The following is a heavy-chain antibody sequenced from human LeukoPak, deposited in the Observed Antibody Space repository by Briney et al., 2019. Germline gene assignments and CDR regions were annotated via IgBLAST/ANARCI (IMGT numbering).Heavy chain of an antibody. CDR3: ARAALYYYMDV. J-gene: IGHJ6*03. CDR2: ISSSSSTI. CDR1: GFTFSSYS. V-gene: IGHV3-48*04. D-gene: IGHD6-25*01. Sequence: GGSLRLPCAASGFTFSSYSMNWVRQAPGKGLEWVSYISSSSSTIYYADSVKGRFTISRDNAKNSLYLQMNSLRAEDTAVYYCARAALYYYMDVWGKGTTVTVSS.